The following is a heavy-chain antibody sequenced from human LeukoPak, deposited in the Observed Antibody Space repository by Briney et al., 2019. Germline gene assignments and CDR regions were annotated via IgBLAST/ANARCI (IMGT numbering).Heavy chain of an antibody. Sequence: ASVKVSCKASGYTFTSYAMNWVRQAPGQGLEWMGWINTNTGNPPYAQGFTGRFVFSLDTSVSTAYLQISSLKAEDTAVYYCARNKGYYDSSGENEAPNFDYWGQGTLVTVSS. V-gene: IGHV7-4-1*02. J-gene: IGHJ4*02. CDR3: ARNKGYYDSSGENEAPNFDY. CDR1: GYTFTSYA. D-gene: IGHD3-22*01. CDR2: INTNTGNP.